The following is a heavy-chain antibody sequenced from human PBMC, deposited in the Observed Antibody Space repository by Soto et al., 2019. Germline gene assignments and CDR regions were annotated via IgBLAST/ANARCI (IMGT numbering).Heavy chain of an antibody. CDR1: GGSISSGGYY. CDR3: ARGAERTYYYGSGKFDP. Sequence: QVQLQESGPGLVKPSQTLSLTCTVSGGSISSGGYYWSWIRQHPGKGLEWIGYIYYSGSTYYNPSLKSRVTTSVETSKNQFSLKLSSVTAADTAVYYCARGAERTYYYGSGKFDPWGQGTLVTVSS. CDR2: IYYSGST. J-gene: IGHJ5*02. V-gene: IGHV4-31*03. D-gene: IGHD3-10*01.